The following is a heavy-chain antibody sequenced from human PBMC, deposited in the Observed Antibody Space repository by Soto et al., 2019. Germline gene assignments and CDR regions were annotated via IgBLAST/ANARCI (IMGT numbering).Heavy chain of an antibody. D-gene: IGHD6-13*01. CDR2: VDPSDSYT. CDR3: ARHQQSNSSSWSGY. V-gene: IGHV5-10-1*01. Sequence: EVQLVQSGAEVKKPGESLRISCQTSGYTFSNYWITWVRQMPGKGLEWMGKVDPSDSYTNYNPSFQGHVTFSADKSISTAYLQWSSLKASDSGMYYCARHQQSNSSSWSGYWGQGTLVTVSS. CDR1: GYTFSNYW. J-gene: IGHJ4*02.